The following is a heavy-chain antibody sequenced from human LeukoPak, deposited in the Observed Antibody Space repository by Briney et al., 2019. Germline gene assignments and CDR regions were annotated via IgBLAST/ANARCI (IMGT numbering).Heavy chain of an antibody. CDR2: ISDYNGNT. V-gene: IGHV1-18*01. Sequence: AAVKVSCKGSGYTFTSYGIRWVRPAPAQGREWMGWISDYNGNTNYAQKFQGRVIMTIDTSTSTAYMELRSLRSDDTAVYYCASSKWSAGGNYYYYMDVWGKGTTVTVSS. J-gene: IGHJ6*03. CDR3: ASSKWSAGGNYYYYMDV. CDR1: GYTFTSYG. D-gene: IGHD6-13*01.